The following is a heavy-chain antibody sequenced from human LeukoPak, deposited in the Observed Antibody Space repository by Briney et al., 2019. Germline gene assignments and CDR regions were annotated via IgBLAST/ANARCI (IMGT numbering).Heavy chain of an antibody. CDR3: ARDLYSSGWGYFDY. CDR2: IYHSGST. CDR1: GYSISSGYD. Sequence: PSETLSLTCTISGYSISSGYDWGWIRQPPGKGLEWIGSIYHSGSTYYNPSLKSRVTISLDTSENQFSLKLSSVTAADTAVYYCARDLYSSGWGYFDYWGQGTLVTVSS. D-gene: IGHD6-19*01. J-gene: IGHJ4*02. V-gene: IGHV4-38-2*02.